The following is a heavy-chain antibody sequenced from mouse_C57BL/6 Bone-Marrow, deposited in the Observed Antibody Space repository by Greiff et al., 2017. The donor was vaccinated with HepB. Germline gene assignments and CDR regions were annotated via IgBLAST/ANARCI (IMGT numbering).Heavy chain of an antibody. CDR1: GYAFSSSW. D-gene: IGHD4-1*01. CDR2: IYPGDGDT. V-gene: IGHV1-82*01. CDR3: AKKLGPGY. Sequence: QVHVKQSGPELVKPGASVKISCKASGYAFSSSWMNWVKQRPGKGLEWIGRIYPGDGDTNYNGKFKGKATLTADKSSSTAYMQLSSLTSEDSAVYFCAKKLGPGYWGQGTTLTVSS. J-gene: IGHJ2*01.